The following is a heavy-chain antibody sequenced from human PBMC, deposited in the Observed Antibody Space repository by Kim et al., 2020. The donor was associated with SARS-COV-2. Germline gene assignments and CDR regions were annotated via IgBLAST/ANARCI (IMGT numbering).Heavy chain of an antibody. V-gene: IGHV3-72*01. CDR3: ARDRGYSYASGMDV. Sequence: AASVKGRFTISRDDSKNSLYLQMNSLKTEDTAVYYCARDRGYSYASGMDVWGQGTTVTVSS. J-gene: IGHJ6*02. D-gene: IGHD5-18*01.